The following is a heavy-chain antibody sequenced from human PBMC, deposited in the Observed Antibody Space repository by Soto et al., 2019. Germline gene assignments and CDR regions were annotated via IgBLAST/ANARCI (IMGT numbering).Heavy chain of an antibody. Sequence: SETLSLTCTVSGGSISSYYWSWIRQPPGKGLEWIGYIYYSGSTNYNPSLKSRVTISVDTSKNQFSLKLSSVTAADTAVYYCASNRSGDVAYWGQGTLVPVSS. D-gene: IGHD4-17*01. CDR2: IYYSGST. J-gene: IGHJ4*02. CDR3: ASNRSGDVAY. CDR1: GGSISSYY. V-gene: IGHV4-59*01.